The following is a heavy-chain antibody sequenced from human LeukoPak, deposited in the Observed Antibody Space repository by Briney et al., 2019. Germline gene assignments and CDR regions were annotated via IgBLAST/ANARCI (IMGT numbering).Heavy chain of an antibody. Sequence: SVKVSCKASGGTFSSYAISWVRQAPGQGLEWMGGIIPIFGTANYAQKFQGRVTITADESTSTAYMELSSLRSEDTVVYYCARDYYGSGSFHPHRPAAWAFDIWGQGTMVTVSS. CDR1: GGTFSSYA. CDR2: IIPIFGTA. V-gene: IGHV1-69*19. J-gene: IGHJ3*02. D-gene: IGHD3-10*01. CDR3: ARDYYGSGSFHPHRPAAWAFDI.